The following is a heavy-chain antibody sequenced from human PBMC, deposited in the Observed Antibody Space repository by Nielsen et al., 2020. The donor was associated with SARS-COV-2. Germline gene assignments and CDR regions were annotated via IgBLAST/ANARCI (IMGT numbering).Heavy chain of an antibody. CDR1: GFTFSRYG. Sequence: GESLKISCAASGFTFSRYGMHWVRQAPGKGLEWVAVISYDGSNKYYADSVKGRFTISRDNAKNSLYLQMNSLRAEDTALYHCARDDGYYDSSGNHFDYWGQGTLVTVSS. J-gene: IGHJ4*02. V-gene: IGHV3-33*05. CDR3: ARDDGYYDSSGNHFDY. D-gene: IGHD3-22*01. CDR2: ISYDGSNK.